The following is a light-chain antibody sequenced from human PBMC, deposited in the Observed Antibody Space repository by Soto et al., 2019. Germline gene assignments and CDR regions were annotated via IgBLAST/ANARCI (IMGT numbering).Light chain of an antibody. CDR3: LQDYNYPRT. CDR2: KAS. J-gene: IGKJ1*01. Sequence: DIQMTQSPSTLSGSLGDRGTITCRASQTISSWLAWYQQKPGKAPKLLIYKASTLKSGVPSRFSGSGSGTEFTLTISSLQPEDFATYYCLQDYNYPRTFGQGTKVDIK. CDR1: QTISSW. V-gene: IGKV1-5*03.